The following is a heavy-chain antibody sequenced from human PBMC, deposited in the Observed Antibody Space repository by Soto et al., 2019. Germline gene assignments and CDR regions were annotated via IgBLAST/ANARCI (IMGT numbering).Heavy chain of an antibody. Sequence: GGSLRLSCAASGFPFSSYAMRWVRQAPGKGLEWVAAISGSGSGTYYADSVKGRFTISRDNSKFTLDLQMNSLRAEDTAVYYCANDVYYDIWSGYYSAPFDYWGQGTLVNVSS. CDR1: GFPFSSYA. J-gene: IGHJ4*02. CDR2: ISGSGSGT. CDR3: ANDVYYDIWSGYYSAPFDY. V-gene: IGHV3-23*01. D-gene: IGHD3-3*01.